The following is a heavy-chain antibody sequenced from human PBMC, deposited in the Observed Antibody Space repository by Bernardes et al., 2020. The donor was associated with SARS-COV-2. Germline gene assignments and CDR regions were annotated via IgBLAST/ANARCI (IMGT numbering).Heavy chain of an antibody. J-gene: IGHJ4*02. CDR2: ISSSSSTI. Sequence: GGSLRLSCAASGFTFSGYNMNWVRQAPGKGLEWISYISSSSSTIEYADSVKGRFTISRDNAKKSLYLQMNSLRDDDTAVYFCARGPPADYWGQGTLVTVSS. CDR3: ARGPPADY. CDR1: GFTFSGYN. V-gene: IGHV3-48*02.